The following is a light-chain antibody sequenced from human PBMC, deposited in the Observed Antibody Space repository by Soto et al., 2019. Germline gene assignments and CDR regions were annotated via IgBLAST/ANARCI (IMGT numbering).Light chain of an antibody. CDR2: KAS. V-gene: IGKV1-5*03. J-gene: IGKJ2*01. CDR3: QQYDSYSYT. CDR1: QSINSR. Sequence: DIQMTQFPSTLSASVGDRVTITCRASQSINSRLAWYQQKPGKAPNLLIYKASSLESGVPSRFSGSGSGTEFTLTISSLQPDDFATYYCQQYDSYSYTFGQRTKVDI.